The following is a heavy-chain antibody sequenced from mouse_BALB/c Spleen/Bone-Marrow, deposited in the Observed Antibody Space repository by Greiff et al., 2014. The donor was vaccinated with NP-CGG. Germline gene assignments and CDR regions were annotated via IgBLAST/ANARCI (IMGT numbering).Heavy chain of an antibody. CDR3: ARNKGRRGTGAMDY. J-gene: IGHJ4*01. V-gene: IGHV2-2*02. CDR2: IWSGGST. Sequence: VQLQQSGPGLVQPSQSLSITCTVSGFSLTSYGVHWVRQSPGKGLEWLGVIWSGGSTDYNAAFISRLSISKDNSKSQVFFKMNSLQANDTAMYYCARNKGRRGTGAMDYWGQGTSVTVSS. CDR1: GFSLTSYG. D-gene: IGHD2-14*01.